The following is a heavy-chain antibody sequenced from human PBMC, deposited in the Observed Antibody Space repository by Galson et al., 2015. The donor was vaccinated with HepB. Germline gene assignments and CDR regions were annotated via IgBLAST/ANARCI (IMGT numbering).Heavy chain of an antibody. D-gene: IGHD2-2*01. Sequence: QSGAEVKKPGESLKISCNGSGYSFTTYWIGWVRQMPGKGLEWMGIIYVGDSYTRYSPSFQGQVTISADKSISTAYLQWSRLKASDTAMYYCARIPPGFCSTRYCQALFDYWGQGTLVTVSS. CDR1: GYSFTTYW. CDR3: ARIPPGFCSTRYCQALFDY. J-gene: IGHJ4*02. V-gene: IGHV5-51*03. CDR2: IYVGDSYT.